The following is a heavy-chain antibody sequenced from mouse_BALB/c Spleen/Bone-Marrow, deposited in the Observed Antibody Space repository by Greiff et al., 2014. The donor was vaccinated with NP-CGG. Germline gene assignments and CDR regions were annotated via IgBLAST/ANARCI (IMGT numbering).Heavy chain of an antibody. V-gene: IGHV2-9*02. CDR2: IWAGGSP. J-gene: IGHJ3*01. CDR3: ASPNAWFAY. CDR1: GFSLTSYG. Sequence: VQLVESGPGLVAPSQSLSITCTVSGFSLTSYGVHWVRQPPGKGLEWLGVIWAGGSPNYNSAVISRLNNSKDNSKSQVFLKMNSLQTDDTGMYYCASPNAWFAYWGQGTLVTVSA.